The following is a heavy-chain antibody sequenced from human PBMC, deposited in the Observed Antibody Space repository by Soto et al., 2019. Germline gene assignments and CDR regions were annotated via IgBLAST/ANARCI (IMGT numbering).Heavy chain of an antibody. CDR3: ARESLAYDFWSGYSYYHYYYMDV. D-gene: IGHD3-3*01. Sequence: GGSLRLSCAASGFTFSSYAMSWVRQAPGKGLEWVSAISGSGGSTYYADSVKGRFTISRDNSKNTLYLQMNSLRAEDTAVYYCARESLAYDFWSGYSYYHYYYMDVWGKGTTVTVSS. J-gene: IGHJ6*03. V-gene: IGHV3-23*01. CDR2: ISGSGGST. CDR1: GFTFSSYA.